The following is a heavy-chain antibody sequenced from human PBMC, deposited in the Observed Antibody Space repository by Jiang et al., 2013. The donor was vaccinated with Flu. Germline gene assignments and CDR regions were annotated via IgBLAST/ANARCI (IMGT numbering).Heavy chain of an antibody. D-gene: IGHD6-13*01. CDR2: IYYSGST. V-gene: IGHV4-30-4*08. CDR3: ARGARAAAGTGAFDI. J-gene: IGHJ3*02. CDR1: GGSISSGDYY. Sequence: SGSGLVKPSQTLSLTCTVSGGSISSGDYYWSWIRQPPGKGLEWIGYIYYSGSTYYNPSLKSRVTISVDTSKNQFSLKLSSVTAADTAVYYCARGARAAAGTGAFDIWGQGTMVTVSS.